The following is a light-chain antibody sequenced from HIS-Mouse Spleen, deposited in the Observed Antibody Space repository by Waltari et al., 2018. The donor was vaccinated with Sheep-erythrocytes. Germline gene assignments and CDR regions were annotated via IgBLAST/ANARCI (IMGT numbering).Light chain of an antibody. CDR2: DVS. Sequence: QSALTQPRSVSGSPGQSVTISCPGTSSDLGGYTYVSWYQQHPGKAPKLMIYDVSKRPSGVPDRFSGSKSGNTASLTISGLQAEDEADYYCCSYAGSYTFVFGTGTKVTVL. CDR1: SSDLGGYTY. V-gene: IGLV2-11*01. J-gene: IGLJ1*01. CDR3: CSYAGSYTFV.